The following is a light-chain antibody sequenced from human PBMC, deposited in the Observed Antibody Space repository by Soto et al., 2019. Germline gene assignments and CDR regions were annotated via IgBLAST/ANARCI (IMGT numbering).Light chain of an antibody. CDR3: NQYDDGPYT. CDR2: GAS. V-gene: IGKV3-15*01. Sequence: VMTQSPAILSVSPGERATLSCRASQSVRTNVAWYQQIPGQTPGLLIYGASTRATGIPVRFSGSASGTDFTLTISSLQPEDCAVYYCNQYDDGPYTFGQGTKVDIK. J-gene: IGKJ2*01. CDR1: QSVRTN.